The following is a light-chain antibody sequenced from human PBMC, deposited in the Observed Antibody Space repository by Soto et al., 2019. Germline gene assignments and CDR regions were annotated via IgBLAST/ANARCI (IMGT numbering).Light chain of an antibody. CDR2: GAS. Sequence: EIVLTQSPGTLSLSPGERATLSCRASQSVGSTYLAWYQQKPGQAPRLLIFGASSRATGIPDRFSGSGSGTEFTLTISSLQSDDFATYYCQQYDSVLGTFGPGTKVDIK. CDR1: QSVGSTY. V-gene: IGKV3-20*01. J-gene: IGKJ1*01. CDR3: QQYDSVLGT.